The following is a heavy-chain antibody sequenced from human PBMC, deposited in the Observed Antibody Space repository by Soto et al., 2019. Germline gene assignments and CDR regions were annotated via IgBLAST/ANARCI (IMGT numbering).Heavy chain of an antibody. D-gene: IGHD2-15*01. CDR3: ARRPHCSGGSCYFVGSDY. V-gene: IGHV5-10-1*01. Sequence: LKISCKGSGYSFTSYWISWVRQMPGKGLEWMGRIDPSDSYTNYSPSFQGHVTISADKSISTAYLQWSSLKASDTAMYYCARRPHCSGGSCYFVGSDYWGQGTLVTVSS. CDR2: IDPSDSYT. CDR1: GYSFTSYW. J-gene: IGHJ4*02.